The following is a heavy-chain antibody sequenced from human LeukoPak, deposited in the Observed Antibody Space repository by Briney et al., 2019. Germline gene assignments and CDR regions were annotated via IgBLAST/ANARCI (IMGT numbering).Heavy chain of an antibody. Sequence: GRSLRLSCAASGFTFDDYAMHWVRQAPGKGLEWVSGISWNSGSIGYADSVKGRFTISRDYAKNSLYLQMNSLRAEDTALYYCAKEDYYYYGMDVWGQGTTVTVSS. V-gene: IGHV3-9*01. CDR2: ISWNSGSI. J-gene: IGHJ6*02. CDR1: GFTFDDYA. CDR3: AKEDYYYYGMDV.